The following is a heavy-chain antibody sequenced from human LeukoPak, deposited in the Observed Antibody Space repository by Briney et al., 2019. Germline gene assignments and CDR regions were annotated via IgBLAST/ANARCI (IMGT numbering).Heavy chain of an antibody. Sequence: PSETLSLTCAVYGGSFSGYYWSWIRQHPGKGLEWIGYIYYSGSTYYNPSLKSRVTISVDTSKNQFSLKLSSVTAADTAVYYCARWGTGRYCSGGSCYYYYGMDVWGQGTTVTVSS. J-gene: IGHJ6*02. V-gene: IGHV4-31*11. CDR1: GGSFSGYY. CDR2: IYYSGST. D-gene: IGHD2-15*01. CDR3: ARWGTGRYCSGGSCYYYYGMDV.